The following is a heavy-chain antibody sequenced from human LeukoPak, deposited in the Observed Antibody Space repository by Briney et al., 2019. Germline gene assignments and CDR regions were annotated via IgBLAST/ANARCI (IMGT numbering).Heavy chain of an antibody. CDR2: IKQDGSEK. V-gene: IGHV3-7*01. J-gene: IGHJ4*02. D-gene: IGHD3-22*01. CDR1: GFTFSSYW. CDR3: ARVNTMIVVALLDY. Sequence: GGSLRLSCAASGFTFSSYWMSWVRQAPGKGLEWVANIKQDGSEKYYVDSVKGRFTISRDNAKNSLYLQMNSLRAEDTAVYYCARVNTMIVVALLDYWGQGTLVTVSS.